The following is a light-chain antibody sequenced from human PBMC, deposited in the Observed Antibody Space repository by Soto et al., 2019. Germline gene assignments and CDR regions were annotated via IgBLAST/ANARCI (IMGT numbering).Light chain of an antibody. CDR1: QGVSSNY. V-gene: IGKV3-20*01. J-gene: IGKJ1*01. CDR3: QHYGSSRT. Sequence: EIVLTRSPGTLSLSPGERSTLSCRASQGVSSNYLAWYQQKSGQAPRLLLYGTSSRATGIPERFSGSGSGTDFTLTISRLEPEDFAVYYCQHYGSSRTFGQGTKVDI. CDR2: GTS.